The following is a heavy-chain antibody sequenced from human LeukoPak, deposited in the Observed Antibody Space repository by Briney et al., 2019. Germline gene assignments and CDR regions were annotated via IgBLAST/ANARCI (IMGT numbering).Heavy chain of an antibody. CDR1: GGSISSYY. D-gene: IGHD6-13*01. CDR3: ARVPVAAANDPYYYYYYMDV. J-gene: IGHJ6*03. Sequence: SETLSLTCTVSGGSISSYYWSWIRQPPGKGLEWIGYIYYSGSTNYNPSLKSRVTISVDTSKNQFSLKLSSVTAADTAVYYCARVPVAAANDPYYYYYYMDVWGKGTRSPSP. CDR2: IYYSGST. V-gene: IGHV4-59*01.